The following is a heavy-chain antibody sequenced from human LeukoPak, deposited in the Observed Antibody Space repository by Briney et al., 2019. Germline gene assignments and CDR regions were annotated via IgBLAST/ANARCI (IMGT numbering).Heavy chain of an antibody. J-gene: IGHJ3*02. Sequence: GGSLRLSCAASGFTFSNAWMSWVRQAPGKGLEWVGRIKSKTDGGTTDYAAPVKGRFTISRDDPKNTLYLQMNSLKTEDTAVYYCTTDSITTVTIYDAFDIWGQGTMVTVSS. CDR1: GFTFSNAW. CDR2: IKSKTDGGTT. V-gene: IGHV3-15*01. CDR3: TTDSITTVTIYDAFDI. D-gene: IGHD4-17*01.